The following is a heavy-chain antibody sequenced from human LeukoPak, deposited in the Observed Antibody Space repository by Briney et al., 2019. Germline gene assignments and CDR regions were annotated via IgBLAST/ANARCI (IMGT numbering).Heavy chain of an antibody. CDR2: IYYSGST. CDR3: ARTAYKWDAFDI. J-gene: IGHJ3*02. D-gene: IGHD1-1*01. CDR1: GGSISSSSYY. Sequence: SETLSLTCTVSGGSISSSSYYWGWIRQPPGKGLEWIGSIYYSGSTYYNPSLKSRVTISVDTSKNQFSLKLSSVTAADTAVYYCARTAYKWDAFDIWGQGTMVTVSS. V-gene: IGHV4-39*07.